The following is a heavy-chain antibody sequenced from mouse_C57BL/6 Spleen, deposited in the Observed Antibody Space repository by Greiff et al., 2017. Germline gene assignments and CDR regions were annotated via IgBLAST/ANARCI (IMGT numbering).Heavy chain of an antibody. V-gene: IGHV5-17*01. D-gene: IGHD1-1*01. J-gene: IGHJ4*01. CDR3: ARRGNYGSSYAMDY. CDR1: GFTFSDYG. Sequence: DVKLVESGGGLVKPGGSLKLSCAASGFTFSDYGMHWVRQAPEKGLEWVAYISSGSSTIYYADTVKGRFTISRDNAKNTLFLQMTSLRSEDTAMYYGARRGNYGSSYAMDYWVQGTSVTVSS. CDR2: ISSGSSTI.